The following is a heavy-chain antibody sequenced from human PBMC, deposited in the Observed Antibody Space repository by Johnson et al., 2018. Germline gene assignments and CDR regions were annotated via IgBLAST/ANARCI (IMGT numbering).Heavy chain of an antibody. J-gene: IGHJ6*03. CDR3: AGDPSIGSNWYYYMDV. Sequence: SSYAMNWVRQAPGKGLXWISYISSSSAYISYGDSVKGRFTISRDNAQKSLFLQMNSLRVEDTAVYYCAGDPSIGSNWYYYMDVWGKGTTVTVSS. CDR2: ISSSSAYI. V-gene: IGHV3-21*05. D-gene: IGHD5/OR15-5a*01. CDR1: SSYA.